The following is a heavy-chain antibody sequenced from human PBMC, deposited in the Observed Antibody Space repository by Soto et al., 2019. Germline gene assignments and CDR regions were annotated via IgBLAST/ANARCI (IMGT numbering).Heavy chain of an antibody. D-gene: IGHD3-3*02. CDR3: ARVAFSYFGMDV. Sequence: SETLSLTCSVPGGAISSYYWSWVRQPAGKGLEWIGRVFSSGSTNYNASLRSRVTMSIDTSKNEVSLTLRSVTAADTAVYYCARVAFSYFGMDVWGPGTTVTVSS. CDR2: VFSSGST. J-gene: IGHJ6*02. CDR1: GGAISSYY. V-gene: IGHV4-4*07.